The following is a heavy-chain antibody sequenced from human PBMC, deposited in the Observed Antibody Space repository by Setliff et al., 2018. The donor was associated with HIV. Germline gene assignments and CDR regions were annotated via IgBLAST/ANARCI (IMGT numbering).Heavy chain of an antibody. CDR3: TIPASSLAPN. Sequence: PSETLSLTCTVSGASISSHNYYWGWIRQSPGKGLEWIASIRSSGDTYYNPSLQSRVIISVDTSINQISLKLTSVTAADTAVYYCTIPASSLAPNWGRGTQVTVSS. CDR2: IRSSGDT. CDR1: GASISSHNYY. J-gene: IGHJ4*02. V-gene: IGHV4-39*01.